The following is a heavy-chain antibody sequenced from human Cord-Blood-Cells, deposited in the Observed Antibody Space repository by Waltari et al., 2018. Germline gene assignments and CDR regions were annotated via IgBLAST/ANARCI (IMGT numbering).Heavy chain of an antibody. Sequence: QVQLVESGGGVVQPGRSLRLSCAASGFTFSSYGMHWVRQAPGKGLEWVAVIWYDGSNKYYADYVKGRFTSSRDNSKNTLYLQMNSLRAEDTAVYYCARDGRSGYDYWGQGTLVTVSS. J-gene: IGHJ4*02. CDR3: ARDGRSGYDY. D-gene: IGHD3-22*01. CDR1: GFTFSSYG. V-gene: IGHV3-33*01. CDR2: IWYDGSNK.